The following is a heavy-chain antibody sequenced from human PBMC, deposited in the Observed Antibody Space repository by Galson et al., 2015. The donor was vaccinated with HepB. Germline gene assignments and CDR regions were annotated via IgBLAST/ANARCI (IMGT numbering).Heavy chain of an antibody. J-gene: IGHJ4*02. CDR1: GGTFSSYA. CDR3: AREGYCSGGSCYSSTLWLDC. D-gene: IGHD2-15*01. CDR2: IIPIFGTA. Sequence: SVKVSCKASGGTFSSYAISWVRQAPGQGLEWMGGIIPIFGTANYAQKFQGRVTITADKSTSTAYMELSSLRSEDTAVYYCAREGYCSGGSCYSSTLWLDCWGQGTLVTVSS. V-gene: IGHV1-69*06.